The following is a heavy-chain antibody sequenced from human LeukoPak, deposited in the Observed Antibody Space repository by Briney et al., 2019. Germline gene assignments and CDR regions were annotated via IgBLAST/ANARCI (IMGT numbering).Heavy chain of an antibody. Sequence: GKSLRLSCAASGFSFGSYAMGWTRQAPGQGLEWVSAISGSGSHANYAESVKGRFTISRDNSKNTLYLQMHSLIAADTAVYYCGSGPVGTTVPWGQGTLVTVSS. CDR2: ISGSGSHA. D-gene: IGHD1-1*01. CDR1: GFSFGSYA. V-gene: IGHV3-23*01. J-gene: IGHJ5*02. CDR3: GSGPVGTTVP.